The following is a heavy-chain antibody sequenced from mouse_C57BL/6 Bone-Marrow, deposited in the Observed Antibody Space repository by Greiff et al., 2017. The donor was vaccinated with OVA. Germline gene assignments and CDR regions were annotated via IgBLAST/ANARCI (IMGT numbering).Heavy chain of an antibody. J-gene: IGHJ2*01. CDR2: IYPGNSDT. CDR1: GYTFTSYW. D-gene: IGHD2-2*01. Sequence: EVQLQQSGTVLARPGASVKMSCKTSGYTFTSYWMHWVKQRPGQGLEWIGAIYPGNSDTSYNQKLKGKAKLTAVTSASTAYMELSSLTNEDSAVYYCTRIEYGYDVYYCDYWGQGTTLTVSS. CDR3: TRIEYGYDVYYCDY. V-gene: IGHV1-5*01.